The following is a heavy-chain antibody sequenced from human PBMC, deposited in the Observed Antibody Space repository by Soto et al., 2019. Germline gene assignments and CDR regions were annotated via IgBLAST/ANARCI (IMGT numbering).Heavy chain of an antibody. CDR3: ARGMTTVTTLDY. Sequence: QLQLQGSGSGLVKPSQTLSLTCAVSGGSISSGGYSWSWIRQPPGKGLEWIGYIYHSGSTYYTPSLKSRVTISVDRSKNQFSLKLSSVTAADTAVYYCARGMTTVTTLDYWGQGTLVTVSS. CDR2: IYHSGST. D-gene: IGHD4-4*01. CDR1: GGSISSGGYS. V-gene: IGHV4-30-2*01. J-gene: IGHJ4*02.